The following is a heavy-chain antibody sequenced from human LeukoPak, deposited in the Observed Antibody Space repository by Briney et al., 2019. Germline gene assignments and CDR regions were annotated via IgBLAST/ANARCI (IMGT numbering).Heavy chain of an antibody. D-gene: IGHD3-9*01. CDR1: GYTFTSYG. J-gene: IGHJ4*02. CDR2: ISAYNGNT. Sequence: GASVKVSCKASGYTFTSYGISWVRQAPGQGLEWMGWISAYNGNTNYAQKLQGRVTMTTDTSTSTAYMELRSLRSDDTAVYYCARSYYDILTGYFPFDYWGQGTLVTVSS. V-gene: IGHV1-18*01. CDR3: ARSYYDILTGYFPFDY.